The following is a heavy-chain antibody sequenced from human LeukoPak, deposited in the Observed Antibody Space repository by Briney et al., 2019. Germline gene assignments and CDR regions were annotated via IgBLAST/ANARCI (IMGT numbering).Heavy chain of an antibody. CDR1: GGTFSSYS. V-gene: IGHV1-69*05. J-gene: IGHJ6*03. Sequence: SVKVSCKASGGTFSSYSITWVRQAPGQGLEWMGGIMPLFNTANYAQQFQGRVTITTDESTSTAYMELSSLRFEDTAMYYCARVDRYHYYLDVWDKGTTVTVSS. CDR2: IMPLFNTA. CDR3: ARVDRYHYYLDV.